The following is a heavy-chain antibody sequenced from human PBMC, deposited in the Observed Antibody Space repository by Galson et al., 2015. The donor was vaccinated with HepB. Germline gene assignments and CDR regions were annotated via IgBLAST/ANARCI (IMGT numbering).Heavy chain of an antibody. CDR2: ISYSGST. V-gene: IGHV4-59*01. Sequence: SETLSLTCTVSGYSISSAYWSWIRQSPGKGLEWIGYISYSGSTNYNPSLKSRVTISVDTSKSQFSLKLNSVTAADTAVYYCARGARGGDSTYNMAVWGQGTTVTVSS. J-gene: IGHJ6*02. CDR3: ARGARGGDSTYNMAV. D-gene: IGHD2-21*01. CDR1: GYSISSAY.